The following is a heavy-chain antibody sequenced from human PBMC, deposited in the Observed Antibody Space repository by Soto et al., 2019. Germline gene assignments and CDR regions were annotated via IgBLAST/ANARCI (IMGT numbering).Heavy chain of an antibody. CDR3: ARGVERITMIVVVIASPLDAFDI. CDR2: INPSGGST. V-gene: IGHV1-46*01. CDR1: GYTFTSYY. D-gene: IGHD3-22*01. J-gene: IGHJ3*02. Sequence: ASVKVSCKASGYTFTSYYMHWVRQAPGQGLEWMGIINPSGGSTSYAQKFQGRVTMTRDTSTSTVYMELSSLRSEDTAVYYCARGVERITMIVVVIASPLDAFDIWGQGTMVTVSS.